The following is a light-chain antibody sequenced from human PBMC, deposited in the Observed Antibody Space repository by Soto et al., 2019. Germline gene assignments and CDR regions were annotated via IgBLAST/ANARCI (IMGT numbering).Light chain of an antibody. Sequence: QSVLTQPPSASGTPGQRVIISCSGRSSNIGVNSASWYQQLPGTAPKLLIYSNDQRPSGVPNRFSGSKSGTSASLAISGLQSEDEADYFCAAWDESLSGVVFGGGTKVIVL. V-gene: IGLV1-44*01. CDR1: SSNIGVNS. CDR3: AAWDESLSGVV. J-gene: IGLJ2*01. CDR2: SND.